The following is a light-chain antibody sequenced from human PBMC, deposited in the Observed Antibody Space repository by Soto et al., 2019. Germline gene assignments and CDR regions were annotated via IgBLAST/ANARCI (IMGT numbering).Light chain of an antibody. CDR1: SSDVGSYNL. Sequence: QSALTQSASVSGSPGQSITISCTGTSSDVGSYNLVSWYQQHPGKAPKLIIYEGIKRPSGVSNRFSASKSDNTASLTISGLQAEDESDYYCCSYAGGTTSYVVFGRGTKLTVL. V-gene: IGLV2-23*01. J-gene: IGLJ2*01. CDR3: CSYAGGTTSYVV. CDR2: EGI.